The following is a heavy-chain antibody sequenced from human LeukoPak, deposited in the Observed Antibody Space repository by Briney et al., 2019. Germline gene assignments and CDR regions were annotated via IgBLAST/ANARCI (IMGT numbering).Heavy chain of an antibody. D-gene: IGHD3-10*01. CDR1: GGSISGYS. V-gene: IGHV4-59*01. CDR2: FHNSRTT. J-gene: IGHJ5*02. Sequence: SETLSLTCTVSGGSISGYSWTWIRQPPGQGLEWIGYFHNSRTTSYNPSLTGRVTISVDTAMDQISRKLNSVTAADTAVYYCARGHLGLSPWGQGTLVTVSS. CDR3: ARGHLGLSP.